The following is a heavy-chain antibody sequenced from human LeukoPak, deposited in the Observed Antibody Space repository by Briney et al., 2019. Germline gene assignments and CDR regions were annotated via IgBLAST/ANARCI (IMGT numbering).Heavy chain of an antibody. J-gene: IGHJ6*03. CDR1: GGSFSNYY. CDR3: ARVVYSYYYYYMDV. CDR2: INHSGST. D-gene: IGHD5/OR15-5a*01. Sequence: SETLSLTCAVYGGSFSNYYWSWIRQPPGKGLEWIGEINHSGSTNYNPSLKSRVTISVDTSKKQFSLKLSSVTAADTAVYYCARVVYSYYYYYMDVWGKGTTVTVSS. V-gene: IGHV4-34*01.